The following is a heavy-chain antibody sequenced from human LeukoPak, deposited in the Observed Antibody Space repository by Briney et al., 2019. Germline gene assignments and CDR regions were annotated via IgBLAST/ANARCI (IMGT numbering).Heavy chain of an antibody. CDR2: IYYSGTT. Sequence: SETLSLTCTVSGGSISSSNYYWGWIRQPPGKGLEWIGSIYYSGTTSYNPSLKSRVTISVDTSKNQFSLQLSSVTAADTAVYYCARAYGDYYFYYWGQGTLVTVSS. D-gene: IGHD4-17*01. J-gene: IGHJ4*02. CDR3: ARAYGDYYFYY. V-gene: IGHV4-39*01. CDR1: GGSISSSNYY.